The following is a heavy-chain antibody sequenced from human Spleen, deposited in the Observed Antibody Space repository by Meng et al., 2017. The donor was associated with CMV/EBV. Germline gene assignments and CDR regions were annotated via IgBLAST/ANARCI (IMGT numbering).Heavy chain of an antibody. D-gene: IGHD3-10*01. CDR1: GFTFDEYT. CDR3: VHGESLDY. CDR2: IGSNGDNT. J-gene: IGHJ4*02. V-gene: IGHV3-9*01. Sequence: SLKISCAASGFTFDEYTMQWVRQVPGKGLEWLSYIGSNGDNTAYADSVKGRFTVSRDNAKNSLYLQMSSLRPGDTALYYCVHGESLDYWGQGTLVPVSS.